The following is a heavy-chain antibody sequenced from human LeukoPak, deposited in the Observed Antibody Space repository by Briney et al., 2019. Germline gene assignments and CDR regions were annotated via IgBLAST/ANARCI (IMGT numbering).Heavy chain of an antibody. CDR2: IYYSGST. CDR3: ARGRFLDAFDI. J-gene: IGHJ3*02. V-gene: IGHV4-59*01. Sequence: PSETPSLTCTVSGGSISSYYWSWIRQPPGKGLEWIGYIYYSGSTKYKPSLKSRVTISVDTSKNQFSLKLSSVTAADTAVYYCARGRFLDAFDIWGQGTMVSLSS. CDR1: GGSISSYY. D-gene: IGHD3-3*01.